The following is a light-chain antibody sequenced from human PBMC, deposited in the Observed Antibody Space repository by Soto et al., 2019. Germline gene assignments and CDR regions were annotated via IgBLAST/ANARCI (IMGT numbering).Light chain of an antibody. CDR2: LGS. Sequence: DIVMTQSPLSLPVTPGESASISCRSSQSLLLSNGYNYLTWYLQRPGQSPQLLIYLGSDRASGVPDRFSGSGSGTDFTLQISRVEAEDVGVYYCMQALQTPWTFGQGTKVDIK. CDR1: QSLLLSNGYNY. CDR3: MQALQTPWT. V-gene: IGKV2-28*01. J-gene: IGKJ1*01.